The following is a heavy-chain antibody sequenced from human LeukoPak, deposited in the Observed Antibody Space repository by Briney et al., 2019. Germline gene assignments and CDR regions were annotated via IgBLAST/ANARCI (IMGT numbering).Heavy chain of an antibody. D-gene: IGHD3-22*01. CDR1: GFTFSTYW. Sequence: PGGSLRLSCAASGFTFSTYWMHWVRQAPGKGLVWVSHINSDGSSTNYADSVKGRFTISRDNAKNTLYLQMNSLRAEDTAVYYCAKDGSGYYPFDYWGQGTLVTVSS. CDR2: INSDGSST. CDR3: AKDGSGYYPFDY. J-gene: IGHJ4*02. V-gene: IGHV3-74*01.